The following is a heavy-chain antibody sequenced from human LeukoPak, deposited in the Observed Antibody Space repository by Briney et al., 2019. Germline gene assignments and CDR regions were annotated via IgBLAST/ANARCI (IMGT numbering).Heavy chain of an antibody. CDR1: GFTFSSYS. CDR3: AISPKNTAMVTCDY. Sequence: GGSLRLSCAASGFTFSSYSMNWVRQAPGKGLEWVSSISSSSSYIYYADSVKGRFTISRDNSKNTLYLQMNSLRAEDTAVYYCAISPKNTAMVTCDYWGQGTLVTVSS. CDR2: ISSSSSYI. J-gene: IGHJ4*02. V-gene: IGHV3-21*04. D-gene: IGHD5-18*01.